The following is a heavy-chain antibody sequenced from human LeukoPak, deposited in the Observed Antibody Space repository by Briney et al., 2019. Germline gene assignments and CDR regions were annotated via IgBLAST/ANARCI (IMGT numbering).Heavy chain of an antibody. D-gene: IGHD3-22*01. CDR1: GFTFSSYW. J-gene: IGHJ4*02. CDR3: ARDPQSPYYYDSSGYYPDY. Sequence: PGGSLRLSCAASGFTFSSYWMHWVRQAPGKGLVWVSRINSDGSSTSYADSVKGRFTISRDNAKNTLYLQMNSLRAEDTAVYYCARDPQSPYYYDSSGYYPDYWGQGTLVTVSS. V-gene: IGHV3-74*01. CDR2: INSDGSST.